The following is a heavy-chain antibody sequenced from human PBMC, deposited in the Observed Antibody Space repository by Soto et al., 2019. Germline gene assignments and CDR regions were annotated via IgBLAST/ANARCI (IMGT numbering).Heavy chain of an antibody. Sequence: PSETLSLTCAVYGGSFSACYWSWVRQPPGKGLEWIGEIIHSESTKYNPSLKSRVTISVDTSKNQFSLKLSSVTAADTAVYYCARQRPTDGRWEFANYYGMDVWGQGTPVTVSS. J-gene: IGHJ6*02. V-gene: IGHV4-34*12. CDR1: GGSFSACY. CDR2: IIHSEST. D-gene: IGHD1-26*01. CDR3: ARQRPTDGRWEFANYYGMDV.